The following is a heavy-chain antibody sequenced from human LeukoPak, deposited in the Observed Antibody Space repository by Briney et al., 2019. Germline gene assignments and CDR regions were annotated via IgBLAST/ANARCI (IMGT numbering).Heavy chain of an antibody. CDR2: ISSNGSTI. V-gene: IGHV3-48*03. D-gene: IGHD6-6*01. J-gene: IGHJ4*02. CDR1: GFTFSSYE. CDR3: ARDLYQQLVYDY. Sequence: PGGSLRLSCAASGFTFSSYEMNWVRQAPGKGLEWVSYISSNGSTIYYADSVKGRFTISRDNAKNSLYLQMNSLRAEDTAVYYCARDLYQQLVYDYWGQGTLVTVSS.